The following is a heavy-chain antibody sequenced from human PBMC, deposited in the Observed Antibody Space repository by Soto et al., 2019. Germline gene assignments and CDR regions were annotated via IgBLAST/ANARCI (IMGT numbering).Heavy chain of an antibody. J-gene: IGHJ4*02. V-gene: IGHV1-69*01. CDR1: GGTFSSYA. D-gene: IGHD2-15*01. Sequence: QVQLVQSGAEVKKPGSSVKVSCKASGGTFSSYAISWVRQAPGQGLEWMGGIIPIFGTANYAQKFQGRATITADESTSTAYMELSSLRSEDTAVYYCAVDDLGYCSGGSCYSLDYWGQGTLVTVSS. CDR2: IIPIFGTA. CDR3: AVDDLGYCSGGSCYSLDY.